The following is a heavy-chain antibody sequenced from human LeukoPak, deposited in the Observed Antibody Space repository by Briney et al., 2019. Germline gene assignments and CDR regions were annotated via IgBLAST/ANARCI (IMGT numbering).Heavy chain of an antibody. CDR3: ARGSIYDILTGYYY. Sequence: GGSLRLSCAASGFTFSSYWMHWVRQAPGKGLVWVSRINSDGSSTSYADSVKGRFTISRGNAKNTLYLQMNSLRAEDTAVYYCARGSIYDILTGYYYWGQGTLVTVSS. J-gene: IGHJ4*02. CDR2: INSDGSST. CDR1: GFTFSSYW. V-gene: IGHV3-74*01. D-gene: IGHD3-9*01.